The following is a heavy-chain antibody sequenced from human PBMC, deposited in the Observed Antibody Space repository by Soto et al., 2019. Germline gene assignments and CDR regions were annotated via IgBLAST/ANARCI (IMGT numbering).Heavy chain of an antibody. V-gene: IGHV3-30*18. J-gene: IGHJ4*02. CDR3: AKETHDRRGIFDY. CDR1: GFTFSSYG. D-gene: IGHD3-3*01. Sequence: PGGSLRLSCAASGFTFSSYGMHWVRQAPGKGLEWVAVISYDGSNKYYADSVKGRFTISRDNSKCTLYLQMNSLRAEDTAVYYCAKETHDRRGIFDYWGQGTLVTVSA. CDR2: ISYDGSNK.